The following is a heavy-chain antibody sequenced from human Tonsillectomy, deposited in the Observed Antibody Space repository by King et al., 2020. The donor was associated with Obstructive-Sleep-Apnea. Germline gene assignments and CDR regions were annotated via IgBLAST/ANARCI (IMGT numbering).Heavy chain of an antibody. Sequence: GQLVQSGGGVVQPGRSLRLSCAASGFTFSTYVMHWVRQAPGKGLEWVAVISYDGSNKYYADSVKGRFPISRDNSKNTLYLQLNSLSGEDTAVYYWARNYDFWSGYYQLPCYWGQGTLVTVSS. J-gene: IGHJ4*02. V-gene: IGHV3-30*04. CDR2: ISYDGSNK. CDR1: GFTFSTYV. CDR3: ARNYDFWSGYYQLPCY. D-gene: IGHD3-3*01.